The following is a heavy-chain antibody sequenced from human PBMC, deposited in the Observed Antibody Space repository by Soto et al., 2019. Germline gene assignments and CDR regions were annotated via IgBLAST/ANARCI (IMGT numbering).Heavy chain of an antibody. D-gene: IGHD2-21*02. CDR2: VNPSGGHT. Sequence: QVQLMQSGAEVKKPGASVKVSCKASGDTFTDYYIHWVRQAPGQGLEWMGTVNPSGGHTTYAQHFLSSLAMTWDRSTSTRYMEPTILTSDPTAIYYCAREGPVVVVTAALDYWGQGTLVTVSS. V-gene: IGHV1-46*01. J-gene: IGHJ4*02. CDR3: AREGPVVVVTAALDY. CDR1: GDTFTDYY.